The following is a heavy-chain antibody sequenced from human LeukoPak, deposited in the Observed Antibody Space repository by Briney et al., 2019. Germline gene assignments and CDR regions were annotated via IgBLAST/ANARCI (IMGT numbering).Heavy chain of an antibody. CDR3: CVMGTGTPY. Sequence: GGSLRLSCAAAGFTFTSYSMHWVRQAPGKGLVWVSHINPDGTTRSYADSVKGRFTISRDNAQSTVSLQMNSLRAEDTAVYYRCVMGTGTPYWGQGTLVTVSS. D-gene: IGHD1-7*01. V-gene: IGHV3-74*01. CDR2: INPDGTTR. J-gene: IGHJ4*02. CDR1: GFTFTSYS.